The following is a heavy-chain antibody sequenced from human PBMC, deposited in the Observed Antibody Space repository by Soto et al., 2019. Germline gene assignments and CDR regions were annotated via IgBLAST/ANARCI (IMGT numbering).Heavy chain of an antibody. CDR2: IYPGDSYT. V-gene: IGHV5-51*01. CDR3: SRRDPRSGWYFDL. D-gene: IGHD3-10*01. Sequence: GESLKISCKGSGYSFTSYWIGWVRQMPGKVLDLMGIIYPGDSYTXXXPSFQGEXXISAYKYLSTXYLQWXSLKASASAXDYWSRRDPRSGWYFDLWCRGTLVTGSS. J-gene: IGHJ2*01. CDR1: GYSFTSYW.